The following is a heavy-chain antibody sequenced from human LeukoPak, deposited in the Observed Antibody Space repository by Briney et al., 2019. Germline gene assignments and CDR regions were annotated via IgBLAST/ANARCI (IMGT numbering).Heavy chain of an antibody. CDR3: AREYRSSSGRAFDL. CDR1: GFTFSSYT. D-gene: IGHD6-6*01. Sequence: GGSLRLSCAASGFTFSSYTMNWVRQGPGKGLEWVSYISNGGSAIYYADSAKGRFTISRDNAKNSLYLQLSSLRAEDTAVYYCAREYRSSSGRAFDLWGQGTMVTVSS. CDR2: ISNGGSAI. V-gene: IGHV3-48*01. J-gene: IGHJ3*01.